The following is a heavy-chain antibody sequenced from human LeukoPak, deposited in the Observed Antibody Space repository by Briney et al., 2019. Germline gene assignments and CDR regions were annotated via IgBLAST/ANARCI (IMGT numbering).Heavy chain of an antibody. Sequence: PSETLSLTCTVSGGSISSYYWSWIRQPPGKGLEWIGYIYYSGSTNYNPSLKSRVTISVDTSKNQFSLKLSSATAADTAVNYCVTSSGYYFQPFDYWGQGTLVTVSS. V-gene: IGHV4-59*01. CDR1: GGSISSYY. CDR3: VTSSGYYFQPFDY. CDR2: IYYSGST. J-gene: IGHJ4*02. D-gene: IGHD3-22*01.